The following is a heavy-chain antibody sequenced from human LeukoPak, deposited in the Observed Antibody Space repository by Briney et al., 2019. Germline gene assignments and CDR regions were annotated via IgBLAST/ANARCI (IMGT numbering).Heavy chain of an antibody. CDR2: ISGSGGST. CDR3: AKGVQELRGCFDY. Sequence: PSGGSLRLSCAASGFTFSSYVLSWVRQAPGKGLDWVSGISGSGGSTYYADSVKGRFTISRDNSKNTLYLQMNSLRAEDTAVYYCAKGVQELRGCFDYWGQGTLVTVSS. J-gene: IGHJ4*02. V-gene: IGHV3-23*01. CDR1: GFTFSSYV. D-gene: IGHD1-26*01.